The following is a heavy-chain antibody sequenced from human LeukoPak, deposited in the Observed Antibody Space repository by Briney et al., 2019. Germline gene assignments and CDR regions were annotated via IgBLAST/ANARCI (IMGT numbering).Heavy chain of an antibody. CDR2: ISGSDGST. V-gene: IGHV3-23*01. D-gene: IGHD5-24*01. CDR1: GFTFSSYA. CDR3: ARELSEMATISPFDY. J-gene: IGHJ4*02. Sequence: GGSLRLSCAASGFTFSSYAMSWVRQAPGKGLEWVSAISGSDGSTYCADSVKGRFTISRDNSKNTLYLQMNSLRAEDTAVYYCARELSEMATISPFDYWGQGTLVTVSS.